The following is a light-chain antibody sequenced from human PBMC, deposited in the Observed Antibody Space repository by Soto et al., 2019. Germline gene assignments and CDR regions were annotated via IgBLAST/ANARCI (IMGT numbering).Light chain of an antibody. CDR3: QQSSSTPQT. CDR2: DAS. CDR1: QSVSGF. V-gene: IGKV3-11*01. Sequence: DIVLTQSPATLSLSPGERATLSCRASQSVSGFLAWFQQKPGQAPRLLIYDASKRATGIPARFSGSRSGPDFTLTISSLQPEDFATYYCQQSSSTPQTFGGGTKVDIK. J-gene: IGKJ4*01.